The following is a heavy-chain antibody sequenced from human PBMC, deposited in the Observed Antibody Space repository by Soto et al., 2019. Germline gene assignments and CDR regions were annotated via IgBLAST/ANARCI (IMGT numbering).Heavy chain of an antibody. D-gene: IGHD3-3*01. Sequence: EVQLVESGGGLVQPGGSLRLSCAASGFTFRTYWMSWVRQAPGKGLEWVANIKKDGSEKDYVDSVKGRFTISRDNAKNSLYLQMNSLRAEDTAVYYCAREEWFFDYWGQGTLVTVSS. CDR1: GFTFRTYW. J-gene: IGHJ4*02. CDR2: IKKDGSEK. CDR3: AREEWFFDY. V-gene: IGHV3-7*01.